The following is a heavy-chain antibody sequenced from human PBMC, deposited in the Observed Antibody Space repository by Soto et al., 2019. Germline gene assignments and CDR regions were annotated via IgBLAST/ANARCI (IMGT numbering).Heavy chain of an antibody. CDR1: GFTFGSYA. J-gene: IGHJ6*03. Sequence: VQLVDSGGGLVQPGGSLRLSCAASGFTFGSYAMTWVRQAPGKGLEWVSGISGGGSGRYDSDSVAARFTISRDNPTNILYLPMNTLRDEDTAVYFCARVRFPSAPRRPLDYYFMDVWGNGTTITVSS. D-gene: IGHD6-6*01. V-gene: IGHV3-23*04. CDR3: ARVRFPSAPRRPLDYYFMDV. CDR2: ISGGGSGR.